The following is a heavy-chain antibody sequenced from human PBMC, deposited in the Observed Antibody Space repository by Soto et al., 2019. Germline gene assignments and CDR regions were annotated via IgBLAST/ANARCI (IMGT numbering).Heavy chain of an antibody. D-gene: IGHD3-22*01. V-gene: IGHV5-51*01. J-gene: IGHJ4*02. CDR3: ARLGKHYYDSSGYPRGGFDY. CDR2: IYPGDSDT. Sequence: GESLKISCKGSGYSFTSYWIGWVRQMPGKGLEWMGIIYPGDSDTKYGPSFQGQVTISADKSISIAYLQWSSLKASDTAMYFCARLGKHYYDSSGYPRGGFDYWGQGTLVTVSS. CDR1: GYSFTSYW.